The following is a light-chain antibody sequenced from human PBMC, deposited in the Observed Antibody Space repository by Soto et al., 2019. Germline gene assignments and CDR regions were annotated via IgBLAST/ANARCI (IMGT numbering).Light chain of an antibody. CDR2: AAS. Sequence: DIQMTQSPSSLSASVGDRVTITCRASQNISNSLNWYQQKPGKAPKLLIYAASSLQSGVPSRFSGSGSGTDFTLTISSLQPYDFATYYCQQSYSALALTFGGGTKVEIK. J-gene: IGKJ4*01. V-gene: IGKV1-39*01. CDR3: QQSYSALALT. CDR1: QNISNS.